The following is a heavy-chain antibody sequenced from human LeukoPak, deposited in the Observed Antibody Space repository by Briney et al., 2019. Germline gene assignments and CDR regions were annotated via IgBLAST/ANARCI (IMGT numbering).Heavy chain of an antibody. J-gene: IGHJ6*02. Sequence: SVKVSCKASGYTFTSYFIHWVRQAPGQGLEWMGGIIPIFGTANYAQKFQGRVTITADESTSTAYMELSSLRSEDTAVYYCARPYCSSTSCHGPYYYYGMDVWGQGTTVTVSS. D-gene: IGHD2-2*01. CDR1: GYTFTSYF. V-gene: IGHV1-69*13. CDR3: ARPYCSSTSCHGPYYYYGMDV. CDR2: IIPIFGTA.